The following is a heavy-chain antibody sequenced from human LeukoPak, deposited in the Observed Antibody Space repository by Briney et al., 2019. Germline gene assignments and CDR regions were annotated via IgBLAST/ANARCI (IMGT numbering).Heavy chain of an antibody. CDR3: ARDNTQYCTNGVCDFDY. CDR2: INPNSGGT. J-gene: IGHJ4*02. V-gene: IGHV1-2*02. Sequence: PVASVKVSCKASGYTFTGYYMHWVRQAPGQGLEWMGWINPNSGGTNYAQKFQGRVTMTRDTSISTAYMELSRLRSDDTAVYYCARDNTQYCTNGVCDFDYWGQGTLVTVSS. CDR1: GYTFTGYY. D-gene: IGHD2-8*01.